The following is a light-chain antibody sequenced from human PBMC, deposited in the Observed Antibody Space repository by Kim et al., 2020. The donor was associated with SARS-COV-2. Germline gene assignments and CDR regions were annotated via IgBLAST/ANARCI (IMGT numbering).Light chain of an antibody. Sequence: DIVMTQSPDSLAVSLGERATINCRSSQSVLYSPNNKNYLAWYQQKPRQPPKLLIYWASARESGVPDRFSGSGSGTDFTLTISSLQAEDVAVYYCLQYSSPPWTFGQGTKVDIK. V-gene: IGKV4-1*01. J-gene: IGKJ1*01. CDR3: LQYSSPPWT. CDR2: WAS. CDR1: QSVLYSPNNKNY.